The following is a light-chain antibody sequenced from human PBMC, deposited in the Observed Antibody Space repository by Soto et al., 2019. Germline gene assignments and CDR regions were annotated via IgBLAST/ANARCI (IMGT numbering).Light chain of an antibody. V-gene: IGKV3D-20*01. Sequence: EIVLTRSPATLSLSPGERATLSCGASQSVSSSYLAWYQQKPGLAPRLLIYVASSRATGIPDRFSGSGSGTDFTLTISRLEPEDFAVYYCQQYGSSPPITFGQGTRLEIK. CDR3: QQYGSSPPIT. J-gene: IGKJ5*01. CDR2: VAS. CDR1: QSVSSSY.